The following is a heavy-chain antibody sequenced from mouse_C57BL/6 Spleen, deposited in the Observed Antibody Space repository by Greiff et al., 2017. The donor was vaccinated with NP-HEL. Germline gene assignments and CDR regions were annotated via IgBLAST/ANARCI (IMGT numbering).Heavy chain of an antibody. CDR2: IHPNSGST. CDR1: GYTFTSYW. J-gene: IGHJ1*03. V-gene: IGHV1-64*01. Sequence: VQLQQPGAELVKPGASVKLSCKASGYTFTSYWMHWVKQRPGQGLEWIGMIHPNSGSTNYNEKFKSKATLTVDKSSSTAYMQLSSLTSEDSAVYYCARRDWGLYWYFDVWGTGTTVTVSS. CDR3: ARRDWGLYWYFDV. D-gene: IGHD4-1*01.